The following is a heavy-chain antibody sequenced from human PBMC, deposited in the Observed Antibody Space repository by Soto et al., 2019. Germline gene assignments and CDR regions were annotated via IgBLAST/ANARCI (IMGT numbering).Heavy chain of an antibody. D-gene: IGHD5-18*01. CDR1: GFTFSSYA. Sequence: QVQLVESGGGVVQPGRSLRLSCAASGFTFSSYAMHWVRQAPGKGLEWVAVISYDGSNKYYADSVKGRFTISRDNSKNTLYLQMNSLRAEDTAVYYCARGGYSYGPAPYLIDYWGQGTLVTVSS. V-gene: IGHV3-30-3*01. CDR2: ISYDGSNK. J-gene: IGHJ4*02. CDR3: ARGGYSYGPAPYLIDY.